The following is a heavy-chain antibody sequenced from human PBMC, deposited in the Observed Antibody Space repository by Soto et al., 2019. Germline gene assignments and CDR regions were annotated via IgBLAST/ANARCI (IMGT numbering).Heavy chain of an antibody. J-gene: IGHJ5*02. CDR2: INPNGGT. Sequence: QVQLLQSGAEVKKPGASVKVSCKGAGYTFTAFSIHWVRQAPGQRPEWMGWINPNGGTKYAPKFQGRVTITRDTSISTAYMELSTLRSDDTAMYYCTRGEMFTYNFGYKWVDPWGQGTLVTVSS. V-gene: IGHV1-2*02. D-gene: IGHD3-10*02. CDR1: GYTFTAFS. CDR3: TRGEMFTYNFGYKWVDP.